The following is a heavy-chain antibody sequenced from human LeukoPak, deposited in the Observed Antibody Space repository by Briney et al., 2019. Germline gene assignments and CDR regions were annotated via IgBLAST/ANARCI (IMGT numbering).Heavy chain of an antibody. J-gene: IGHJ6*03. CDR3: ARVPSYGDYEAYYYYSMDV. CDR2: IFPTFGRT. CDR1: GGTFSSFA. D-gene: IGHD4-17*01. Sequence: SVKVSCKASGGTFSSFAIIWVRQAPGQGLEWMGGIFPTFGRTNYAQKFQGRVTISTDASTTTAYMELSSLRSEDTAVYYCARVPSYGDYEAYYYYSMDVWGKGTTVTVSS. V-gene: IGHV1-69*05.